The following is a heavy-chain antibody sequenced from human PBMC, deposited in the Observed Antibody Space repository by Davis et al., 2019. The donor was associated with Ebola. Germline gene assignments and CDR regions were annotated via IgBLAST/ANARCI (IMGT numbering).Heavy chain of an antibody. J-gene: IGHJ4*02. V-gene: IGHV4-59*11. Sequence: PSETLSLTCSFSDGSISSHYWNWLRQPPGKGLEWVGIIYDSGRTNYNPSLKSRVTISVDKSKNQFSLKLRSVTAADTALYYCTREACTSTSCYDYFDYWGQGTLVTVSS. D-gene: IGHD2-2*01. CDR1: DGSISSHY. CDR3: TREACTSTSCYDYFDY. CDR2: IYDSGRT.